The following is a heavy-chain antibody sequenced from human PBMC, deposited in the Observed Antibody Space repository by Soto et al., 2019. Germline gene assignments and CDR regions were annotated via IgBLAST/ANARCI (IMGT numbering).Heavy chain of an antibody. D-gene: IGHD3-3*01. CDR2: IKQDGSEK. V-gene: IGHV3-7*01. CDR3: AIDLDLRDFWSGHFGGVWFDP. Sequence: EVQLVESGGGLVQPGGSLRLSCAASGFTFSSYWMSWVRQAPGKGLEWVANIKQDGSEKYYVDSVKGRFTICRDNAKNSLYRQMNSLRAEDTAVYYCAIDLDLRDFWSGHFGGVWFDPWGQGTMVTVSS. J-gene: IGHJ5*02. CDR1: GFTFSSYW.